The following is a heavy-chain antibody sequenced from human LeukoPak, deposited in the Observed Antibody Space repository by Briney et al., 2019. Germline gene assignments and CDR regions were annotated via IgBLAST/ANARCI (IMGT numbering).Heavy chain of an antibody. J-gene: IGHJ4*02. CDR2: IIHILGIA. Sequence: GTSVKVSCKASGGTFSSYAISWVRQAPGQGLEWMGRIIHILGIANYAQKFQGRVTITADKSTSTAYMELSSLRSEDTAVYYCARDQDYYGSGDYWGQGTLVTVSS. V-gene: IGHV1-69*04. CDR3: ARDQDYYGSGDY. D-gene: IGHD3-10*01. CDR1: GGTFSSYA.